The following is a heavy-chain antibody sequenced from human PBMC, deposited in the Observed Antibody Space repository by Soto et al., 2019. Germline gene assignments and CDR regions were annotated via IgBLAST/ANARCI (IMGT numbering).Heavy chain of an antibody. CDR2: ISSRSSLI. D-gene: IGHD6-19*01. J-gene: IGHJ5*02. CDR3: ARERGEYDSGWYIDR. CDR1: GFSFSSHS. Sequence: PGGSLRLSCAASGFSFSSHSFNWVRQAPGQGLEWVAYISSRSSLILYADSVRGRFVISRYNALTSLYLQMNSPRDEDTAIYYFARERGEYDSGWYIDRWGQGTPVTVSS. V-gene: IGHV3-21*06.